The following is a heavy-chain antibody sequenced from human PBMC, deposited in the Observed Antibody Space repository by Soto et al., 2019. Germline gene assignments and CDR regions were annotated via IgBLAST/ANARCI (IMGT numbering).Heavy chain of an antibody. Sequence: GASVKVSCKASGYTFTSYDINWVRQATGQGLEWMGWMNPNSGNTGYAQKFQGRVTMTRNTSISTAYMELSSLRSEDTAVYYCARGRSSSWYGERLDWFDPWGQGTLVTVSS. CDR2: MNPNSGNT. V-gene: IGHV1-8*01. CDR3: ARGRSSSWYGERLDWFDP. CDR1: GYTFTSYD. J-gene: IGHJ5*02. D-gene: IGHD6-13*01.